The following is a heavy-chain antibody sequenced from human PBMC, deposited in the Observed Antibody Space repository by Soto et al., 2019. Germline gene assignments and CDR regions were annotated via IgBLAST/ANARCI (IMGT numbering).Heavy chain of an antibody. CDR3: ARGGYFYDS. D-gene: IGHD5-12*01. CDR2: ISTSSTTI. CDR1: GFTFRSYS. V-gene: IGHV3-48*02. Sequence: EVQLVESGGGWVQPGGSLRLSCAASGFTFRSYSMNWVRQAPGKGLEWVSYISTSSTTIFYADSVKGRFTISRDNAKNSLSLQMNSLRDEDTAVYYCARGGYFYDSWGQGTLVTVSS. J-gene: IGHJ4*02.